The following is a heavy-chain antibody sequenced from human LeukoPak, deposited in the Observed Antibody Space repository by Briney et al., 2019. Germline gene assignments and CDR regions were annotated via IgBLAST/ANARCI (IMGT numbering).Heavy chain of an antibody. Sequence: GGSLRLSCAASGFTFSSYWMSWVRQAPGKGLEWVANIKQDGSEKYYVDSVKGRFTISRDNAKNSLYLQMNSLRAEDTAVYYCARCPLRSYNYYYYYMDVWGKGTTVTVS. J-gene: IGHJ6*03. CDR1: GFTFSSYW. V-gene: IGHV3-7*01. CDR3: ARCPLRSYNYYYYYMDV. D-gene: IGHD1-1*01. CDR2: IKQDGSEK.